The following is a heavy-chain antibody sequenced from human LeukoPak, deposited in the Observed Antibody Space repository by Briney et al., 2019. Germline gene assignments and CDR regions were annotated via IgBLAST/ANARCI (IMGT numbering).Heavy chain of an antibody. V-gene: IGHV3-15*01. J-gene: IGHJ4*02. CDR1: GFTFSNAW. CDR3: TPSDGSYYFDY. D-gene: IGHD1-26*01. Sequence: GGSLRLSCAASGFTFSNAWMSWVRQAPGKGLEWVGRIKSKTDGGTTDYAAPVKGRFTFSRDDSKNTLYLQMNSLKTEDTAVYYCTPSDGSYYFDYWGQGTLVTVSS. CDR2: IKSKTDGGTT.